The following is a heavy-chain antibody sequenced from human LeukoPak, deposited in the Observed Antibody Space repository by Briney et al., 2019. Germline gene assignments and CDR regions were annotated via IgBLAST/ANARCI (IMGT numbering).Heavy chain of an antibody. D-gene: IGHD2-2*02. J-gene: IGHJ4*02. CDR3: ARLPGYCSSNSCYTMPIPFDY. CDR1: GFTFSSYS. V-gene: IGHV3-30-3*01. CDR2: ISYDGNNK. Sequence: PGRSLRLSCSASGFTFSSYSMHWVRQAPGKGLEWVAVISYDGNNKYDADSVKGRFTISRDNSKNTLYLQMNSLRAEDTAVYYCARLPGYCSSNSCYTMPIPFDYWGQGTLVTVSS.